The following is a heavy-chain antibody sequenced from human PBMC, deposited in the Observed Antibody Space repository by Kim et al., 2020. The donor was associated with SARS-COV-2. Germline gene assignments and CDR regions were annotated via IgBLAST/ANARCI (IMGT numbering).Heavy chain of an antibody. D-gene: IGHD3-3*01. CDR2: IYYSGST. V-gene: IGHV4-59*08. Sequence: SETLSLTCTVSGGSISSYYWSWIRQPPGKGLEWIGYIYYSGSTNYNPSLKSRVTISVDTSKNQFSLKLSSVTAADTAVYYCARLTHYDFWSGYYTPYGMDVWGQGTTVTVSS. CDR3: ARLTHYDFWSGYYTPYGMDV. CDR1: GGSISSYY. J-gene: IGHJ6*02.